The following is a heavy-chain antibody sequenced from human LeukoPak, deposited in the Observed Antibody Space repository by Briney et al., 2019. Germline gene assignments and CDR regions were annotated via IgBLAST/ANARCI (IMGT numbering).Heavy chain of an antibody. CDR2: IWYDGSNK. CDR3: VKDHSGYDSDHPIPYYFDY. D-gene: IGHD5-12*01. V-gene: IGHV3-33*06. J-gene: IGHJ4*02. Sequence: PGRSLRLSCAASGFTFSSYGMHWVRQAPGKGLEWVAVIWYDGSNKYYADSVKGRFTISRDNSKNTLYLQMSSLRAEDTAVYYCVKDHSGYDSDHPIPYYFDYWGQGTLVTVSS. CDR1: GFTFSSYG.